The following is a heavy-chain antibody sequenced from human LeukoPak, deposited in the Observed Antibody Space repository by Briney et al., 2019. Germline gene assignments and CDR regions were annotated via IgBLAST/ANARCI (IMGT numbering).Heavy chain of an antibody. J-gene: IGHJ4*02. CDR1: GFTFSSYE. V-gene: IGHV3-21*01. CDR3: ARDLAARPSGDY. Sequence: GGSLRLSCAASGFTFSSYEMNWVRQAPGKGLEWVSSISSSSSYIYYADSVKGRFTISRDNAKNSLYLQMNSLRAEDTAVYYCARDLAARPSGDYWGQGTLVTVSS. CDR2: ISSSSSYI. D-gene: IGHD6-6*01.